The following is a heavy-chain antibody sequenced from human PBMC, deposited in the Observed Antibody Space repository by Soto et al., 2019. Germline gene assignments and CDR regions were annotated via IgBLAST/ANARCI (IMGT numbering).Heavy chain of an antibody. CDR3: ARVLVGYYDSSGYFDY. J-gene: IGHJ4*02. Sequence: ASVRVSCKASGYTFSSYAISWVRQAPGQGLEWMGGIIPIFGTANYAQKFQGRVTITADKSTSTAYMELSSLRSEDTAVYYCARVLVGYYDSSGYFDYWGQGTLVTVSS. CDR2: IIPIFGTA. V-gene: IGHV1-69*06. CDR1: GYTFSSYA. D-gene: IGHD3-22*01.